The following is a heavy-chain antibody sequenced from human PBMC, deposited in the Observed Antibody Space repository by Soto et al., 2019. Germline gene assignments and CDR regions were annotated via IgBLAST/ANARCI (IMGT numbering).Heavy chain of an antibody. D-gene: IGHD3-3*01. CDR1: GYTFTEQY. J-gene: IGHJ3*02. V-gene: IGHV1-2*02. CDR3: ARDYDFWSGHAAFDI. CDR2: INPNSGGT. Sequence: SVKVSCKASGYTFTEQYMHGVRQSPLQGLEWMGWINPNSGGTNYAQKFQGRVTMTRDTSISTAYMELSRLRSDDTAVYYCARDYDFWSGHAAFDIWGQGTMVTVSS.